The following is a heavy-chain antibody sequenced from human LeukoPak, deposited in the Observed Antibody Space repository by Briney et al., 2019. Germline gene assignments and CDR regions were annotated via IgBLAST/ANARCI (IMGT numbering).Heavy chain of an antibody. CDR3: ARVRCSGGSCPYYYYYYYMDV. D-gene: IGHD2-15*01. CDR2: IYYSVTT. V-gene: IGHV4-59*12. Sequence: SETLSLTCTVPGGSISSYYWSWIRQTPGKGLEWLGYIYYSVTTNYNPSLKSRVTISIDTSKNQFSLKLRFVTAADTAVYYCARVRCSGGSCPYYYYYYYMDVWGKGTTVTVSS. J-gene: IGHJ6*03. CDR1: GGSISSYY.